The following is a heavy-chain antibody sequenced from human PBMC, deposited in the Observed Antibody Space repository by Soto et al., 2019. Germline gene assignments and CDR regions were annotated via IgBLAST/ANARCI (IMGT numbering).Heavy chain of an antibody. V-gene: IGHV4-39*01. Sequence: QVQLQESGPGLVKPSETLSLTCTVTDGSISSSNFHWAWVRQPPGGGLEWIGSIFHTGGTYSRPSLKGRVTMSVDTSRNQFFLKVHSVTTSDAAIYFCAGEFHGSSDYWGHGTLVTVSS. CDR1: DGSISSSNFH. CDR3: AGEFHGSSDY. CDR2: IFHTGGT. J-gene: IGHJ4*01. D-gene: IGHD2-21*01.